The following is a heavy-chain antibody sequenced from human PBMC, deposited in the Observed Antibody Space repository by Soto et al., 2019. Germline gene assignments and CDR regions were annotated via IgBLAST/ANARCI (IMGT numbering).Heavy chain of an antibody. V-gene: IGHV4-30-4*01. CDR3: ARDMRRGYSSSSGRGGWFDP. J-gene: IGHJ5*02. Sequence: SSETLSLTCTVSGGSIGSGDYYWSWIRQPPGKGLEWIGYIYYSGSTYYNPSLKSRVTISVDTSKNQFSLKLSSVTAADTAVYYCARDMRRGYSSSSGRGGWFDPWGQGTLVTVSS. CDR1: GGSIGSGDYY. D-gene: IGHD6-6*01. CDR2: IYYSGST.